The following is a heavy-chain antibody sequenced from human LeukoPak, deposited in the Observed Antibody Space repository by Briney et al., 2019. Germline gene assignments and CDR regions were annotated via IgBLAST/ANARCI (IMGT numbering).Heavy chain of an antibody. D-gene: IGHD2-2*01. CDR2: IKSKTDGGTT. CDR1: GLTFSRYS. V-gene: IGHV3-15*01. CDR3: TTVGRYCSSTSCYDY. J-gene: IGHJ4*02. Sequence: PGGSLRLSCAASGLTFSRYSMNWVRQAPGKGLEWVGRIKSKTDGGTTDYAAPVKGRFTISRDDSKNTLYLQMNSLKTEDTAVYYCTTVGRYCSSTSCYDYWGQGTLVTVSS.